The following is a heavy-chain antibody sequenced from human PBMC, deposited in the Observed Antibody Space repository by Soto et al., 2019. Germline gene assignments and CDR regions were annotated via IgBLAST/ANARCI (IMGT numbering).Heavy chain of an antibody. J-gene: IGHJ6*02. CDR1: GFTFGDYA. D-gene: IGHD5-18*01. CDR2: ITWSSGDI. V-gene: IGHV3-9*01. CDR3: ARDEAAMVILYYYYGMDV. Sequence: EVQLVESGGGLAQPGRSLRLSCAASGFTFGDYAMHWVRQAPGKGLEWVSGITWSSGDIGYVDSVKGRFTISRDNAKNSLYLQMNSLRAEDTAVYYCARDEAAMVILYYYYGMDVWGQGTTVTVSS.